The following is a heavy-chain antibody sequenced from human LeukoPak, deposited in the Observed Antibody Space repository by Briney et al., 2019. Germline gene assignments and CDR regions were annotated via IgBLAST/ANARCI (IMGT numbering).Heavy chain of an antibody. Sequence: GSLRLSCAASGSTFSRYSMNWVRQAPGKGLEWVSSISDTGYYIYYADSVKGRFTISRDNAKNSPSLQMNNLRAEDTAVYYCANHLACGSTTCPSFDNWGQGTLVTVSS. CDR1: GSTFSRYS. V-gene: IGHV3-21*01. D-gene: IGHD2-15*01. CDR3: ANHLACGSTTCPSFDN. CDR2: ISDTGYYI. J-gene: IGHJ4*02.